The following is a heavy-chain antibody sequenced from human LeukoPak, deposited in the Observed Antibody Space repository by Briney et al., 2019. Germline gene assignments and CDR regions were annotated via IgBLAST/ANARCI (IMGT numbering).Heavy chain of an antibody. V-gene: IGHV3-48*01. J-gene: IGHJ6*02. CDR1: GFTFSSYS. CDR2: ISSSSSTI. D-gene: IGHD3-10*01. CDR3: ARDEGYYYGSGSYFYYYGMDV. Sequence: GSLRLSCAASGFTFSSYSMNWVRQAPGKGLEWVSYISSSSSTIYYADSVKGRFTISRDNAKNSLYLQMNSLRAEDTAVYYCARDEGYYYGSGSYFYYYGMDVWGQGTTDTVSS.